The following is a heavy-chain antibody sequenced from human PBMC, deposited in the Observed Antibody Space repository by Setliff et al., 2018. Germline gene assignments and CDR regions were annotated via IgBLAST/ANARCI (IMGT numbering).Heavy chain of an antibody. D-gene: IGHD1-1*01. Sequence: LSLTCTVSGGSISGYYWGWIRQPPGKGLEWIGNIYYTGSPSYSPSLRSRGTISVDTSKNKFSLSLSSVTAADTAVYYCARANKKLDYYYYYYMDVWGKGTTVTVSS. CDR2: IYYTGSP. V-gene: IGHV4-59*01. CDR1: GGSISGYY. CDR3: ARANKKLDYYYYYYMDV. J-gene: IGHJ6*03.